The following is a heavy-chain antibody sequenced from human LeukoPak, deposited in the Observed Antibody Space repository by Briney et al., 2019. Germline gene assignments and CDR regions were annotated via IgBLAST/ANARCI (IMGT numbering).Heavy chain of an antibody. D-gene: IGHD2-15*01. CDR3: ARDICSGGSCYPEYFQH. V-gene: IGHV1-18*01. J-gene: IGHJ1*01. CDR2: ISAYNGNT. Sequence: ASVKVSCKASGYTFTCYGISWVRQAPGQGLEWMGWISAYNGNTNYAQKLQGRVTMTTDTSTSTAYMELRSLRSDDTAVYYCARDICSGGSCYPEYFQHWGQGTLVTVSS. CDR1: GYTFTCYG.